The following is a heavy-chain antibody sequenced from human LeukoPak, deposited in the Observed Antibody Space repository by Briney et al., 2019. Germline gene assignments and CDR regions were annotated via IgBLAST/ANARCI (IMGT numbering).Heavy chain of an antibody. D-gene: IGHD6-19*01. V-gene: IGHV3-21*01. CDR1: GFTFTSYS. CDR2: ISSSSSYI. CDR3: AKTEGIPVAGPLDY. Sequence: GGSLRLSCAASGFTFTSYSMNWVRQAPGKGLEWVSSISSSSSYIYYADSVKGRFTISRDNAKNSLYLQMNSLRAEDTAVYYCAKTEGIPVAGPLDYWGQGTLVTVSS. J-gene: IGHJ4*02.